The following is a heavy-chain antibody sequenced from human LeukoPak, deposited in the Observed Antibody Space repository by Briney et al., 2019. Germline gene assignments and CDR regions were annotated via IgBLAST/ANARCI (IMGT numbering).Heavy chain of an antibody. J-gene: IGHJ4*02. Sequence: PGGSLRLSCAASGFTFSDSYMSWIRQAPGKGLEWLSFISSGGSPIKYADSVKGRFTISRDDAKNLLYLQMNSLRAEDTAVYYCATSSLYFDNWGQGTLVTVSS. CDR1: GFTFSDSY. CDR2: ISSGGSPI. V-gene: IGHV3-11*04. CDR3: ATSSLYFDN.